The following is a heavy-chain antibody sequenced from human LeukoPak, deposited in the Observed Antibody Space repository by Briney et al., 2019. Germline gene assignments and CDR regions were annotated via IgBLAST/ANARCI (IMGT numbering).Heavy chain of an antibody. V-gene: IGHV4-39*01. CDR1: GGSISSRTYY. Sequence: SDTLSLICTVSGGSISSRTYYCDWIRKPPGKGLERNVNFYDSGSTWYNPSLKTRVTISGDTSKNQFSLKLTSVTAADTAVYYCAGHSRHGYGDYENAFDIWGQGTMVTVSS. J-gene: IGHJ3*02. CDR3: AGHSRHGYGDYENAFDI. CDR2: FYDSGST. D-gene: IGHD5-12*01.